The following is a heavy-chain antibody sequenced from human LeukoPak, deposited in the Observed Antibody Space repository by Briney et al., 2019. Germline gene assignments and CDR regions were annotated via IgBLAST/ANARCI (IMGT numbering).Heavy chain of an antibody. V-gene: IGHV4-39*01. Sequence: SQTLSLTCTVSGGSISSSSYNWAWIRQPPGKGLEWIGNIDNIGSTYYNPSLQSRVTISVDKSKDQLSLKLNSVTATDTAIYYCARPPGIAAAWFDPWGQGTLVTVSS. D-gene: IGHD6-13*01. CDR1: GGSISSSSYN. J-gene: IGHJ5*02. CDR3: ARPPGIAAAWFDP. CDR2: IDNIGST.